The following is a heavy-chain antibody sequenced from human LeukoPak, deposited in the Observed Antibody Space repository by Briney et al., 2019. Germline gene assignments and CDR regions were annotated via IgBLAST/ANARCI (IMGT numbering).Heavy chain of an antibody. CDR1: GFTVSSNY. CDR2: IYSGGST. D-gene: IGHD6-6*01. J-gene: IGHJ1*01. Sequence: PGGSLRLSCAASGFTVSSNYMSWVRQAPGKGLEWVSVIYSGGSTYYADSVKGRFTISRDNSKNTLYLQMNSLRAEDTAVYYCARDDKGYSSSSKYFQHWGQGTLVTVSS. V-gene: IGHV3-53*05. CDR3: ARDDKGYSSSSKYFQH.